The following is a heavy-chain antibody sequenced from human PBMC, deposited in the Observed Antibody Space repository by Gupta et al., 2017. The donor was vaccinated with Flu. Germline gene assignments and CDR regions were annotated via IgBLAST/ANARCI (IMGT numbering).Heavy chain of an antibody. D-gene: IGHD1-26*01. Sequence: LQESGPGQVMPSKCMCLSRTVACCTLSSSCYSSGWFRLTPGEGLEWIGSIYYSGSTYYNPSLKSRVTISVDTSKNQFSLKLSSVTAADTAVYYCARLPTHKEGSNYYYYYGMDVWGQGTTVTVSS. CDR2: IYYSGST. CDR1: CCTLSSSCYS. J-gene: IGHJ6*02. V-gene: IGHV4-39*01. CDR3: ARLPTHKEGSNYYYYYGMDV.